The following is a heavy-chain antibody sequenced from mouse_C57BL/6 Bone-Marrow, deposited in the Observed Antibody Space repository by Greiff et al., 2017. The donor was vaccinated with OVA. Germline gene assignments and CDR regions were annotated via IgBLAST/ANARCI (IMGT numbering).Heavy chain of an antibody. CDR3: ARPYGNYRYYYAMDY. J-gene: IGHJ4*01. CDR2: IRNKANGYTT. Sequence: EVQRVESGGGLVQPGGSLSLSCAASGFTFTDYYMSWVRQPPGKALEWLGFIRNKANGYTTEYSASVKGRFTISRDNSQSILYLQMNALRAEDSATYYCARPYGNYRYYYAMDYWGQGTSVTVSS. V-gene: IGHV7-3*01. CDR1: GFTFTDYY. D-gene: IGHD2-10*02.